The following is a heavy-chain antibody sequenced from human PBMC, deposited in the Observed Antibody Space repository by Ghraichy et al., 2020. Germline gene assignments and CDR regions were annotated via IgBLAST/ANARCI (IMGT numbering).Heavy chain of an antibody. J-gene: IGHJ2*01. Sequence: GGSLRLSCAASGFTFSTFGMSWVRQAPGKGLEWVSSISSSSGYIYSADSVKGRFTISRDNAKNSLYLQMNSLRAEDTAMYYCARIPLAGNWYYDLWGRGTLVTVSP. D-gene: IGHD6-19*01. V-gene: IGHV3-21*01. CDR1: GFTFSTFG. CDR3: ARIPLAGNWYYDL. CDR2: ISSSSGYI.